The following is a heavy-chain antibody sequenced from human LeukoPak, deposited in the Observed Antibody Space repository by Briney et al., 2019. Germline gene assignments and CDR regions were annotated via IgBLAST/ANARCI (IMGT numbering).Heavy chain of an antibody. CDR3: AREHRGWHLHYYYYMDV. CDR1: GFTFSSYS. D-gene: IGHD6-19*01. V-gene: IGHV3-21*01. Sequence: GGSLRLSCAASGFTFSSYSMNWVRQAPGKGLEWVSSISSSSSYIYYADSVKGRFTISRDNAKNSLYLQMNSLRAEDTAVYYCAREHRGWHLHYYYYMDVWGKGTTVTVFS. J-gene: IGHJ6*03. CDR2: ISSSSSYI.